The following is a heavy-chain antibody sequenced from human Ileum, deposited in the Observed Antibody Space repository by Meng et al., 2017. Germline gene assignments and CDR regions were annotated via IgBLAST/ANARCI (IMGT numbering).Heavy chain of an antibody. J-gene: IGHJ4*02. CDR2: VYYSGST. CDR1: GGSISGYY. Sequence: QVQLQESGPGLVKPSETLSLTCTVSGGSISGYYWSWIRQPPGKGLKWIGYVYYSGSTNYNPSLKSRVAISVDTPRNQFSLRLSSVTAADTAVYYCARHALSVAAAGTDLDSWGQGALVTVSS. V-gene: IGHV4-59*08. CDR3: ARHALSVAAAGTDLDS. D-gene: IGHD6-13*01.